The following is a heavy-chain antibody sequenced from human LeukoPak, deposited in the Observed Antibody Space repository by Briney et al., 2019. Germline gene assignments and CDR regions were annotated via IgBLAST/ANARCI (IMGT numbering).Heavy chain of an antibody. CDR3: ARDCLKEYYYDSSGYGHPPGAFDI. CDR1: GFTFSSYA. J-gene: IGHJ3*02. D-gene: IGHD3-22*01. V-gene: IGHV3-30-3*01. Sequence: GGSLRLSCAASGFTFSSYAMSWVRQAPGKGLEWVAVISYDGSNKYYADSVKGRFTISRDNSKNTLYLQMNSLRAEDTAVYYCARDCLKEYYYDSSGYGHPPGAFDIWGQGTMVTVSS. CDR2: ISYDGSNK.